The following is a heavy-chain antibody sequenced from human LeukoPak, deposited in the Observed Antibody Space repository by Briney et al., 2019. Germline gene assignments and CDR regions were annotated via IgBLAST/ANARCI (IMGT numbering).Heavy chain of an antibody. CDR1: GFTFSSYS. D-gene: IGHD6-19*01. CDR3: ARDCRWIAVARGYFDY. J-gene: IGHJ4*02. Sequence: GGSLRLSCAASGFTFSSYSMNWVRQAPGKGLEWVSYISSSSSTIYYADSVKGRFTISRDNAKNSLYLQMNSLRDEDTAVYYCARDCRWIAVARGYFDYWGQGTLVTVSS. V-gene: IGHV3-48*02. CDR2: ISSSSSTI.